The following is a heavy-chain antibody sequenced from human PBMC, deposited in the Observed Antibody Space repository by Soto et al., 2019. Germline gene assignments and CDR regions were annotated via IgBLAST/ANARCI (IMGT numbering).Heavy chain of an antibody. CDR1: GYTFTSYA. Sequence: ASVKVSCKASGYTFTSYAMHWVRQAPGQRLEWMGWINAGNGNTNYSQKFQGRVTITRDTSASTAYMELSSLRSEDTAVYYCARLFIDGDREPFAPWGQGTLVTVSS. V-gene: IGHV1-3*01. CDR3: ARLFIDGDREPFAP. J-gene: IGHJ5*02. CDR2: INAGNGNT. D-gene: IGHD3-10*01.